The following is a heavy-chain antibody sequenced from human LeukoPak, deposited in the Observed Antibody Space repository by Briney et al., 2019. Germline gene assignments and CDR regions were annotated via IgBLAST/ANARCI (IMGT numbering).Heavy chain of an antibody. D-gene: IGHD3-22*01. CDR2: FYYSGSK. CDR3: ARTAENSSGYYVYYFDY. CDR1: GGSISSSSYY. J-gene: IGHJ4*02. V-gene: IGHV4-39*01. Sequence: SETLSLTCTVSGGSISSSSYYWGWIRHPPGKGLEWIGSFYYSGSKYYKPSLKSRVTISVDTSKNQFSLTLSSVTAADTAVYYCARTAENSSGYYVYYFDYWGQGTLVTVSS.